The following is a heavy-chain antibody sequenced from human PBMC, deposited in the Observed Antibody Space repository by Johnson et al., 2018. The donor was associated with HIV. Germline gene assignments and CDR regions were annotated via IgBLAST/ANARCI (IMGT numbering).Heavy chain of an antibody. J-gene: IGHJ3*02. Sequence: QVQLVESGGGLVKPGGSLRLSCAASGFSFSDYYLSWFRQAPGKGLEWVSYISSTATNIDYADSVKGRFTISRDNAKNSLYLQMNSLRADDTAVYYCARPRGYSGYDYYLDAFDIWGQGTMVTVSS. CDR1: GFSFSDYY. CDR3: ARPRGYSGYDYYLDAFDI. V-gene: IGHV3-11*04. D-gene: IGHD5-12*01. CDR2: ISSTATNI.